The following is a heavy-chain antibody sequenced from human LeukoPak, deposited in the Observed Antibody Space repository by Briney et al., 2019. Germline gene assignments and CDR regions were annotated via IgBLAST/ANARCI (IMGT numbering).Heavy chain of an antibody. CDR2: IYYSGST. V-gene: IGHV4-59*08. D-gene: IGHD6-19*01. CDR1: GGSISSYY. CDR3: ARSSGYSSGWYSNYYYYYGMDV. J-gene: IGHJ6*02. Sequence: SETLSLNCTVSGGSISSYYWSWIRQPPGKGLEWIGYIYYSGSTNYNPSLKSRVTISVDTSKNQFSLKLSSVTAADTAVYYCARSSGYSSGWYSNYYYYYGMDVWGQGTTVTVSS.